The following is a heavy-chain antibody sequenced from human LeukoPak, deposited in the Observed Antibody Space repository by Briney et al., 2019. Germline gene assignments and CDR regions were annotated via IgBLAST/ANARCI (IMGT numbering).Heavy chain of an antibody. CDR1: GFTFSSYS. J-gene: IGHJ5*02. CDR2: ISSSSSYI. D-gene: IGHD2/OR15-2a*01. CDR3: ASQPQYYPNRFDP. Sequence: GGSLRLSCAASGFTFSSYSMNWVRQAPGKGLEWVSSISSSSSYIYYADSVKGRFTISRDNAKNSLYLQMNSLRAEDTAVYYCASQPQYYPNRFDPWGQGTLVTVSS. V-gene: IGHV3-21*01.